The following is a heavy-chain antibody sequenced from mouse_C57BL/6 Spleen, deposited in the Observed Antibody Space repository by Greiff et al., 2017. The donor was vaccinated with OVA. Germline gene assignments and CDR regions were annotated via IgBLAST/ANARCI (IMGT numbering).Heavy chain of an antibody. V-gene: IGHV1-64*01. CDR1: GYTFTSYW. CDR2: IHPNSGST. J-gene: IGHJ4*01. Sequence: QVQLQQPGAELVKPGASVKLSCKASGYTFTSYWMHWVKQRPGQGLEWIGMIHPNSGSTNYNEKFKSKATLTVDKSSSTAYMQLSSLTSEDSAVYYCARGGYDPYYAMDYWGQGTSVTVSS. CDR3: ARGGYDPYYAMDY. D-gene: IGHD2-3*01.